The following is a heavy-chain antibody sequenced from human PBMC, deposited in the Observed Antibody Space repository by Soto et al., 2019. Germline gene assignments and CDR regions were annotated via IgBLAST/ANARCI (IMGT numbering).Heavy chain of an antibody. CDR2: IFSNDEK. V-gene: IGHV2-26*01. J-gene: IGHJ4*02. D-gene: IGHD5-18*01. CDR3: ARVDTGEYYFDY. Sequence: QVTLKESGPVLVKPTETLTLTCTVSGFSLSNARMGVSWIRQPPGKALEWLAHIFSNDEKSYSTSLKSRLTISKDTSKSQVVLTMTNMDPVDTATYYCARVDTGEYYFDYWGQGTLVTVSS. CDR1: GFSLSNARMG.